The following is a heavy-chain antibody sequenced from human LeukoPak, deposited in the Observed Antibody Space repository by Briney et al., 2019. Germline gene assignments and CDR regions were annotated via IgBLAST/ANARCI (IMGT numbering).Heavy chain of an antibody. CDR2: INPSGGST. CDR1: GYTFTSYY. J-gene: IGHJ6*03. V-gene: IGHV1-46*01. Sequence: ASVKVSCKASGYTFTSYYMHWVRQAPGQGLEWMGIINPSGGSTSYAQKFQGRVTMTRDMSTSTVYMELSSLRSEDTAVYYCARRVHSGYDGGAANYYYYYMDVWGKGTTVTISS. D-gene: IGHD5-12*01. CDR3: ARRVHSGYDGGAANYYYYYMDV.